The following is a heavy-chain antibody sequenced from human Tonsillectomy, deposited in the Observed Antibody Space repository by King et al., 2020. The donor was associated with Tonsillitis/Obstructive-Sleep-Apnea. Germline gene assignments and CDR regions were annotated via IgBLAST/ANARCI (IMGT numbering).Heavy chain of an antibody. CDR1: GGSFSGYY. CDR2: INHSGST. D-gene: IGHD5-18*01. V-gene: IGHV4-34*01. Sequence: VQLQQWGAGLLKPSETLSLTCAVYGGSFSGYYWSWIRQPPGKWLEWIVEINHSGSTNYNPSLKSRVTISVDTSKNQFSLKLSSVTAADTAVYYCARGHTAMWYFDYWGQGTLVTVSS. J-gene: IGHJ4*02. CDR3: ARGHTAMWYFDY.